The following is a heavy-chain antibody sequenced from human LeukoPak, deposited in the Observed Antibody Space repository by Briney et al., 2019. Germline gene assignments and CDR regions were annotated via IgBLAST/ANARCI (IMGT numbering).Heavy chain of an antibody. D-gene: IGHD3-3*01. Sequence: SETLSLTCTVSGGSISSSSYYWGWIRQPPWKGLEWIGSIYYSGSTYYNPSLKSRVTISVDTSKNQFSLKLSSVTAADTAVYYCARDLAFSRPFDYWGQGTLVTVSS. J-gene: IGHJ4*02. CDR1: GGSISSSSYY. CDR3: ARDLAFSRPFDY. CDR2: IYYSGST. V-gene: IGHV4-39*07.